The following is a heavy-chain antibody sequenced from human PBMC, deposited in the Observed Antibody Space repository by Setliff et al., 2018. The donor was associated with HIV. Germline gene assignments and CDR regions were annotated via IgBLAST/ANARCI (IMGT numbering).Heavy chain of an antibody. J-gene: IGHJ6*03. Sequence: SETLSLTCTVSGGSISSGSYYWSWIRQPAGKGLEWIGRIYTSGSTNYNPSLKSRATISVDTSKNQFSLKLSSVSAADTAVYFCARGYCSGESCYGFRRGAFYYYYYMDVWGKGTTVTVSS. CDR2: IYTSGST. D-gene: IGHD2-15*01. CDR3: ARGYCSGESCYGFRRGAFYYYYYMDV. V-gene: IGHV4-61*02. CDR1: GGSISSGSYY.